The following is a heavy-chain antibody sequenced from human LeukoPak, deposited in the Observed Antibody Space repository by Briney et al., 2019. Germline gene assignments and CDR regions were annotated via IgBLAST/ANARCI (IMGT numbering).Heavy chain of an antibody. CDR1: GFTFSSYW. D-gene: IGHD6-6*01. V-gene: IGHV3-21*01. CDR3: ARGEELVLGAFDI. CDR2: ISSSSSYI. Sequence: PGGSLRLSCAASGFTFSSYWMSWVRQAPGKGLEWVSSISSSSSYIYYADSVKGRFTISRDNAKNSLYLQMNSLRAEDTAVYYCARGEELVLGAFDIWGQGTMVTVSS. J-gene: IGHJ3*02.